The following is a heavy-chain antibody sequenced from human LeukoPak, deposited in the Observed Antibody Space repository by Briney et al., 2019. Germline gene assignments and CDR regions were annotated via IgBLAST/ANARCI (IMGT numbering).Heavy chain of an antibody. V-gene: IGHV4-59*01. CDR3: ARETDYSNYLDY. D-gene: IGHD4-11*01. Sequence: PSETLSLTCTVSGGSTSSYYWSWIRQPPGKGLEWIGYIYYSGSTNYNPSLKSRVTISVDTSKNQFSLKLSSVTAADTAVYYCARETDYSNYLDYWGQGTLVTVSS. CDR1: GGSTSSYY. CDR2: IYYSGST. J-gene: IGHJ4*02.